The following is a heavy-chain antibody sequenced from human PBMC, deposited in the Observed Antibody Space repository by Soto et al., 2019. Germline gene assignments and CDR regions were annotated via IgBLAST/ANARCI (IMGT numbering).Heavy chain of an antibody. CDR3: ARDWFAGYYDSSGYGMDV. V-gene: IGHV4-30-4*01. J-gene: IGHJ6*02. CDR1: GGSISSGDYY. Sequence: SETLSLTCTVSGGSISSGDYYWSWIRQPPGKGLEWIGYIYYSGSTYYNPSLKSRVTISVDTSKNQFSLKLSSVTAADTAVYYCARDWFAGYYDSSGYGMDVWGQGTTVTVS. D-gene: IGHD3-22*01. CDR2: IYYSGST.